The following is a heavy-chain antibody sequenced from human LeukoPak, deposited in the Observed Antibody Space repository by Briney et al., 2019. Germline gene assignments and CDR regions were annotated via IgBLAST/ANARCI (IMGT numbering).Heavy chain of an antibody. Sequence: GGSLRLSCAVSGFTFSNYWMNWVRQPPGKGLEWVASIGQDGGEKSYVDSVKGRFTISRDNTKNSLYLQMSSLRAEDTAVYYCARDGTAAGLYFDLWGQGTLVTVSS. J-gene: IGHJ4*01. V-gene: IGHV3-7*01. CDR1: GFTFSNYW. D-gene: IGHD6-13*01. CDR2: IGQDGGEK. CDR3: ARDGTAAGLYFDL.